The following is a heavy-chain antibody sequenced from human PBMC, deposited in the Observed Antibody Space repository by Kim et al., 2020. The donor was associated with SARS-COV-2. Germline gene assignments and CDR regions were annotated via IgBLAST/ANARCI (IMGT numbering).Heavy chain of an antibody. V-gene: IGHV3-48*03. Sequence: GGSLRLSCAASGFTFSSYEMNWVRQAPGKGLEWVSYISSSGSTIYYADSVKGRFTISRDNAKNSLYLQMNSLRAEDTAVYYCARDSEGYSSSWYSSHYGMDVWGQGTTVTVSS. D-gene: IGHD6-13*01. CDR2: ISSSGSTI. CDR3: ARDSEGYSSSWYSSHYGMDV. J-gene: IGHJ6*02. CDR1: GFTFSSYE.